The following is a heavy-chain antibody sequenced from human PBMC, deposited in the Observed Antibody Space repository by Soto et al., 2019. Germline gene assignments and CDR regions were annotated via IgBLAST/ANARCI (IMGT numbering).Heavy chain of an antibody. J-gene: IGHJ4*02. CDR2: IYGGGTT. CDR1: GFAVSSKY. D-gene: IGHD6-19*01. Sequence: EVQLVESGGGVIQPGGSLRLSCAASGFAVSSKYMTWVRQAPGKGLEWVSVIYGGGTTYYADSVKGRFTISSDTSKNTLYLQMTSLRAEDTAVYYCVQTTGWPGFDFWGQGTLVTVSS. V-gene: IGHV3-53*01. CDR3: VQTTGWPGFDF.